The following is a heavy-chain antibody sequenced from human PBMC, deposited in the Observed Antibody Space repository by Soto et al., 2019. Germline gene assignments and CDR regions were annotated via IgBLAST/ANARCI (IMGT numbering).Heavy chain of an antibody. D-gene: IGHD6-13*01. Sequence: QVQLVESGGGVVQPGRSLRLSCAASGFTFSSNAMHWVRQAPGKGLEWVAVISYVGGNKYYADSVKGRFTISRDNSKNPLYLQMNSLRAEDTAVYYCARDRSPLAPYSYYYYGMDVWGQGTAVTVSS. J-gene: IGHJ6*02. V-gene: IGHV3-30-3*01. CDR3: ARDRSPLAPYSYYYYGMDV. CDR2: ISYVGGNK. CDR1: GFTFSSNA.